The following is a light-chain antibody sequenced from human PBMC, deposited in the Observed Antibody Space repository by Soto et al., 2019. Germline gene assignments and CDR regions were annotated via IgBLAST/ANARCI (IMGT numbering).Light chain of an antibody. Sequence: EIVLTQSPGTLSLSPGERGTLSCRASESVYSNYLAWYQKKPGQAPRLLIHGASIRATGIPDRFSGSGSGTDFTLIISSLEPEDFTVYYCQQYGRSPITFGQGTRLEIK. CDR1: ESVYSNY. CDR3: QQYGRSPIT. CDR2: GAS. J-gene: IGKJ5*01. V-gene: IGKV3-20*01.